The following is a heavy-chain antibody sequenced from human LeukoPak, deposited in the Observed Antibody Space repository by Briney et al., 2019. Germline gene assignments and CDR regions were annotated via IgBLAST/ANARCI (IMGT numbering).Heavy chain of an antibody. D-gene: IGHD5-18*01. CDR3: ARIGKYSYGLM. V-gene: IGHV3-11*01. J-gene: IGHJ4*02. CDR1: GFTFSGYY. CDR2: ISSSDSTT. Sequence: GGSLRLSCAASGFTFSGYYMSWIRQAPGKGLEWVSYISSSDSTTCDADSVKGRFTISRDSAKNSLYLQMNSLRAEDTAVYYCARIGKYSYGLMWGQGTLVTVSS.